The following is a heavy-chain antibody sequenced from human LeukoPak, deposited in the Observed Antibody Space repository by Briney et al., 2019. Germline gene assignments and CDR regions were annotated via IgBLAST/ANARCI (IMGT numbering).Heavy chain of an antibody. CDR1: GASITSYY. CDR2: FYYSGSD. J-gene: IGHJ4*02. V-gene: IGHV4-59*01. D-gene: IGHD2-15*01. Sequence: SETLSLTCTVYGASITSYYWNWVRQPPGKGLEWIGYFYYSGSDNYNPSLKSRITISVDTSKNQFSLKLSSVTAADTAVYYCVRGYCSGATCYHFDYWGQGTLVTVSS. CDR3: VRGYCSGATCYHFDY.